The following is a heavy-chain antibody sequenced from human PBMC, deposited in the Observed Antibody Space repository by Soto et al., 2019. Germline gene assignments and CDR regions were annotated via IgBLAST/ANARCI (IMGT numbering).Heavy chain of an antibody. CDR2: ISAYNGNT. CDR1: GYTFTSYG. J-gene: IGHJ6*02. Sequence: GASVKVSCKASGYTFTSYGISWVRQAPGQGLEWMGWISAYNGNTNYAQKLQGRVTMTTDTSTSTAYMELRSLRSDGTAVYYCARGSSSWYRGYYYYGMDVWGQGTTVTVSS. D-gene: IGHD6-13*01. V-gene: IGHV1-18*01. CDR3: ARGSSSWYRGYYYYGMDV.